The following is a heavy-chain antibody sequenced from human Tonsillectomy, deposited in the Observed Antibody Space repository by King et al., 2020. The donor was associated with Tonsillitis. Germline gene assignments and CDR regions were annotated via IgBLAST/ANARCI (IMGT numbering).Heavy chain of an antibody. CDR3: ARSVSGSFDY. D-gene: IGHD1-26*01. CDR1: GGSISSSDHY. V-gene: IGHV4-39*01. J-gene: IGHJ4*02. Sequence: LQLQESGPGVVKPSETLSLTCTVSGGSISSSDHYWAWIRQPPGKGLEWIGYMYYSGTIFYNPSLKSRITISGGTSENRFSLKLTSLTAADTAVYFCARSVSGSFDYWGQGALVTVSS. CDR2: MYYSGTI.